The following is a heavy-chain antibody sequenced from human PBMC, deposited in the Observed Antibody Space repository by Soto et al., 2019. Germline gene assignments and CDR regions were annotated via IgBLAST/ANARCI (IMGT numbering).Heavy chain of an antibody. D-gene: IGHD3-22*01. CDR2: ISGSGGST. CDR3: ANARAGFPRLYDSSPYYFDY. J-gene: IGHJ4*02. CDR1: GFTFSSYA. V-gene: IGHV3-23*01. Sequence: EVQLLESGGGLVQPGGSLRLSCAASGFTFSSYAMSWVRQAPGKGLEWVSAISGSGGSTYYADSVKGRFTISRDNSKNTFHLQMISRRAEDTAVYYVANARAGFPRLYDSSPYYFDYWGQGTLVTVSS.